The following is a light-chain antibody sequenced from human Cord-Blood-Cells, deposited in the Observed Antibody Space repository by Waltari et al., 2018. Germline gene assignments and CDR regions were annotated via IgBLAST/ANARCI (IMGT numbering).Light chain of an antibody. Sequence: SYVLTQPPSVSVAPGKTARITCGGNNIGSKSVHWYQQKPGQAPVLVVYDDSDRPSGFPERFSGSNSGNMATLTISRVEAGDEADYYCQVWDSSSDHVVFGGGTKLTVL. J-gene: IGLJ2*01. CDR2: DDS. CDR1: NIGSKS. V-gene: IGLV3-21*03. CDR3: QVWDSSSDHVV.